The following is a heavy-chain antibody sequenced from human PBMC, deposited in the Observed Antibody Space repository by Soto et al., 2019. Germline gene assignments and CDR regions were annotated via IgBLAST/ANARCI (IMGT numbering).Heavy chain of an antibody. CDR2: IIPMLGMS. Sequence: QVQLVQSGAEVTKPGSSVTVSCTASGDTFSRFTLSWVRQAPGQGLEWMGRIIPMLGMSNSALKFQGRVTITADKSTNKVYMHLNSLRSDDTAVHYCATSYGSGSAHFDSWGQGTLVTVSS. J-gene: IGHJ4*02. CDR1: GDTFSRFT. CDR3: ATSYGSGSAHFDS. V-gene: IGHV1-69*02. D-gene: IGHD3-10*01.